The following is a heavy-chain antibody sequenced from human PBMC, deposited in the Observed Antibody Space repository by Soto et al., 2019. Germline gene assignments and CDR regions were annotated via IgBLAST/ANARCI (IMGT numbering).Heavy chain of an antibody. CDR2: INPSSGGT. D-gene: IGHD4-17*01. Sequence: GASVKVSCKASGYTFNSYYIHWVRQAPGQGLEWMGIINPSSGGTSYAQKFQGRVTMTRDTSTSTVYMDLSSLRSEDTAVYYCARDKAATVTTPFDYWAQGTPVTVSS. V-gene: IGHV1-46*02. J-gene: IGHJ4*02. CDR3: ARDKAATVTTPFDY. CDR1: GYTFNSYY.